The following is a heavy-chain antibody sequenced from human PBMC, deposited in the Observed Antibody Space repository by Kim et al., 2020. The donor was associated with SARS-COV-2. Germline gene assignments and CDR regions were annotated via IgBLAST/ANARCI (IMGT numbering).Heavy chain of an antibody. V-gene: IGHV3-33*01. D-gene: IGHD2-21*02. CDR2: IWYDGSNK. CDR1: GFTFSSYG. J-gene: IGHJ4*02. CDR3: ARVSVVTATFDY. Sequence: GGSLRLSCAASGFTFSSYGMHWVRQAPGKGLEWVAVIWYDGSNKYYADSVKGRFTISRDNSKNTLYLQMNSLRAEDTAVYYCARVSVVTATFDYWGQGTLVTVSS.